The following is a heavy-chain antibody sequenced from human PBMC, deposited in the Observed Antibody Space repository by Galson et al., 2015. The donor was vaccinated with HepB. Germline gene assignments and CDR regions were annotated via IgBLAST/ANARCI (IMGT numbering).Heavy chain of an antibody. V-gene: IGHV3-30*18. J-gene: IGHJ6*02. CDR1: GFTLSRYG. D-gene: IGHD2-2*02. Sequence: SLRLSCAASGFTLSRYGLHWVRQAPGKGLEWVAVMSYDGSYKYYGDSVKGRFTISRDNSKNTLYLQMDSLRTEDTAVYYCAKDLLAGIPMSNANPGFYYYGLDVWGPGTTVTVSS. CDR3: AKDLLAGIPMSNANPGFYYYGLDV. CDR2: MSYDGSYK.